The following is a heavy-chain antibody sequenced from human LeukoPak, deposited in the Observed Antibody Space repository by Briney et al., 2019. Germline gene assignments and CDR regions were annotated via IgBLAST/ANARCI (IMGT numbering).Heavy chain of an antibody. CDR1: GGSISSYY. J-gene: IGHJ4*02. Sequence: PSETLSLTCTVSGGSISSYYWSWIRQPAGKGLEWIGRIYTSGSTNYNPSLKSRVTMSVDTSKNQFSLKLSSVTAADTAVYYCAREGYYDILTGYYPIDYWGQGTLVTVSS. CDR2: IYTSGST. D-gene: IGHD3-9*01. V-gene: IGHV4-4*07. CDR3: AREGYYDILTGYYPIDY.